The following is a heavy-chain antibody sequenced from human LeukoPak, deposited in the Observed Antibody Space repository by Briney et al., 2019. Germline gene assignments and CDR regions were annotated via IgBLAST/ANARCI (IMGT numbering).Heavy chain of an antibody. Sequence: GGSLRLSCAASGFTFSSYAMHWVRQAPGKGLEWVAVISYDGSNKYYADSVKGRITISRDNSKNTLYLQMGSLRAEDMAVYYCARDLSGSGWFSSWGQGTLVTVSS. D-gene: IGHD6-19*01. CDR2: ISYDGSNK. V-gene: IGHV3-30*14. J-gene: IGHJ5*01. CDR3: ARDLSGSGWFSS. CDR1: GFTFSSYA.